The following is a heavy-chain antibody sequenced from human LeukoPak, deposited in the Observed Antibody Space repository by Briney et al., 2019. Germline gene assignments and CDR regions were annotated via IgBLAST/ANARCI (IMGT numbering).Heavy chain of an antibody. Sequence: SETLSLTCAVSGGSISSSNWWSWVRQPPGKGLEWIGEIYHSGSTNYNPSLKSRVTISVDKSKNQFSLKLSSVTAADTAVYYCASGLRGDYYYGMDVWGQGTTVTVSS. CDR1: GGSISSSNW. V-gene: IGHV4-4*02. D-gene: IGHD4-17*01. CDR2: IYHSGST. CDR3: ASGLRGDYYYGMDV. J-gene: IGHJ6*02.